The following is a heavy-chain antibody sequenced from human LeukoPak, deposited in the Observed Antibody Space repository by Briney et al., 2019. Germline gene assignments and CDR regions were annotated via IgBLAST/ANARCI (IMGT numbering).Heavy chain of an antibody. J-gene: IGHJ5*02. Sequence: SETLSLTCTVSGGSISSYYWSWIRQPPGKGLEWIGYIYYSGSTNYNPSLKSRVTISVDTSKNQFSLKLSSVTAADTAVYYCARGMMRCSSTSCYRYWFDPWGQGTLVTVSS. V-gene: IGHV4-59*12. CDR2: IYYSGST. CDR1: GGSISSYY. D-gene: IGHD2-2*02. CDR3: ARGMMRCSSTSCYRYWFDP.